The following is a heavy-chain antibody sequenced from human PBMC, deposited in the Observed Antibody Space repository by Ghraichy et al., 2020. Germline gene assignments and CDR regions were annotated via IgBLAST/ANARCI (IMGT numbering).Heavy chain of an antibody. CDR1: GFSFSDYY. V-gene: IGHV3-11*06. CDR2: ISGSGSYT. J-gene: IGHJ4*02. D-gene: IGHD6-19*01. Sequence: GGSLRLSCAASGFSFSDYYMSWIRQAPGKGLEWISYISGSGSYTNYADSVKGRFTISRDNAKNSLYLQMNSLRAEDTAVYYCARSPHSNAWYWGGYWGQGTLVTVSS. CDR3: ARSPHSNAWYWGGY.